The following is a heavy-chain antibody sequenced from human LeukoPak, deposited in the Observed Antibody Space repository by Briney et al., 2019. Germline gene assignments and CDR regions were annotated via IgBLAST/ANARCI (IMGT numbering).Heavy chain of an antibody. CDR1: GYTLTHLS. CDR2: FNPEDDET. D-gene: IGHD1-26*01. CDR3: ATDDPLRVVGAGYQYSMDV. Sequence: ASVKVSCRVSGYTLTHLSMHWVRQAPGKGLEWMGRFNPEDDETIYAQNFQGRVTMTEDPSTDTAYMEVSRLRSGDTAMYYCATDDPLRVVGAGYQYSMDVWGQGTTVTVSS. J-gene: IGHJ6*02. V-gene: IGHV1-24*01.